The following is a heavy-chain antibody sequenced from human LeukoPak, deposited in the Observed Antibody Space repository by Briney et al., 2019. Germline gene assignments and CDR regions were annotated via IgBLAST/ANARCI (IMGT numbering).Heavy chain of an antibody. CDR3: ARRIQGMAPYYFDY. V-gene: IGHV3-74*01. D-gene: IGHD5-24*01. J-gene: IGHJ4*02. CDR2: INSDGGST. CDR1: GFTFSSYW. Sequence: GGSLRLSCTASGFTFSSYWMHWVRQAPGEGLVWVSRINSDGGSTSYADSVKGRFTISRDNAKNTPYLQMNSLRAEDTAVYYCARRIQGMAPYYFDYWGQGTLVTVSS.